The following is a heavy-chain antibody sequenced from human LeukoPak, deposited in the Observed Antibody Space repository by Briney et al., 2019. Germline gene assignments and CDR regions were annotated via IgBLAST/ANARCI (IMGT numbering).Heavy chain of an antibody. D-gene: IGHD6-19*01. J-gene: IGHJ4*02. V-gene: IGHV4-4*07. CDR3: ARDTYSSGWTFDY. CDR2: IYTSGST. Sequence: SETLSLTCAVYGGSFSGYYWSWIRQPPGKGLEWIGRIYTSGSTNYNPSLKSRVTMSVDTSKNQFSLKLSSVTAADTAVYYCARDTYSSGWTFDYWGQGTLVTASS. CDR1: GGSFSGYY.